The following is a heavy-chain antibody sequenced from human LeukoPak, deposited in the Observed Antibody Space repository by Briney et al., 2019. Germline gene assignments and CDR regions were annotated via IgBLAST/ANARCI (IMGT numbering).Heavy chain of an antibody. CDR2: IYSGGST. Sequence: GGSLRPSCAASGFTVSSYYMTWVRQAPGKGLEWDSVIYSGGSTYYADSVKGRVAISRDNSKNTVFLQMNSVRAEDTAVYYCARSYSNHLLGMDVWGQGTTVTVSS. J-gene: IGHJ6*02. CDR1: GFTVSSYY. D-gene: IGHD4-11*01. CDR3: ARSYSNHLLGMDV. V-gene: IGHV3-66*01.